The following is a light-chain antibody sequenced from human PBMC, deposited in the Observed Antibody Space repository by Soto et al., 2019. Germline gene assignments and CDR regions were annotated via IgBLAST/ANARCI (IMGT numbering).Light chain of an antibody. CDR2: SAS. CDR3: MQTLQTPGT. J-gene: IGKJ1*01. V-gene: IGKV2-28*01. Sequence: DIVMTQSPLSLPVTPGEPASISCRSSQSLLHSNGKTFLDWYLQKPGQSPQLLIFSASKRASGVPDRISASGSGTDFTLKISRVEAEDVGVYYCMQTLQTPGTFGQGAKVDIK. CDR1: QSLLHSNGKTF.